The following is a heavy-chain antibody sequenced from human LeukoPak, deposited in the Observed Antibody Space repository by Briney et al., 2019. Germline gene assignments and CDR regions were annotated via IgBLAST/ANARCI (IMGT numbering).Heavy chain of an antibody. J-gene: IGHJ4*02. CDR2: ISGDSTYI. V-gene: IGHV3-21*01. CDR3: ARVSGRLERQSDLDY. CDR1: GFTFASYA. Sequence: GGSLRLSCAASGFTFASYAMNWVRQAPGKGLEWVSSISGDSTYIYNAGSVKGRFTISRDNAQASLYLQMISLRADDTAVYYCARVSGRLERQSDLDYWGQGTLVIVSS. D-gene: IGHD1-1*01.